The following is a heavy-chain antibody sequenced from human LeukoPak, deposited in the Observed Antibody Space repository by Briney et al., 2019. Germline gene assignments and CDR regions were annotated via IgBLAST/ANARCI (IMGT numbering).Heavy chain of an antibody. CDR1: GGCFSGDY. CDR3: ARATSMVTYYYYGMDV. D-gene: IGHD5-18*01. V-gene: IGHV4-34*01. Sequence: SETLSLTCAVYGGCFSGDYWSWIRQPPGKGLEWIGEINHSGSTNYNPSLKSRVTISVDTSKNQFSLKLSSVTAADTAVYYCARATSMVTYYYYGMDVWGQGTTVTVSS. CDR2: INHSGST. J-gene: IGHJ6*02.